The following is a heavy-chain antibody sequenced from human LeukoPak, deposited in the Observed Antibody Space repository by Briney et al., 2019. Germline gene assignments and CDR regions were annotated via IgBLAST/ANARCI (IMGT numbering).Heavy chain of an antibody. D-gene: IGHD2-15*01. CDR2: ISSSGSTI. CDR1: GFTFSDYY. J-gene: IGHJ4*02. CDR3: ARVRGYCSGGSCYSLRHFDY. V-gene: IGHV3-11*01. Sequence: GGSLRLSCAASGFTFSDYYMSWIRQAPRKGLEWVSYISSSGSTIYYADSVKGRFTISRDNAKNSLYLQMNSLRAEDTAVYYCARVRGYCSGGSCYSLRHFDYWGQGTLVTVSS.